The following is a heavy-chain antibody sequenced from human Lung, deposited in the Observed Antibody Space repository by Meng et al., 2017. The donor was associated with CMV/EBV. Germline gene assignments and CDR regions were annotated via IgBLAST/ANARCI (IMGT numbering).Heavy chain of an antibody. V-gene: IGHV3-23*01. CDR2: ISGSGGRT. D-gene: IGHD4-11*01. J-gene: IGHJ5*02. CDR3: AKDRGDYSNFRFDP. CDR1: GFIFSNYG. Sequence: GGSLRLSCAASGFIFSNYGMSWVRQAPGKRPEWLSGISGSGGRTYYAEYIKGRFTISRDNSKNTIYLQMDNLRAEDTAVYYCAKDRGDYSNFRFDPWGQGTXVTVSS.